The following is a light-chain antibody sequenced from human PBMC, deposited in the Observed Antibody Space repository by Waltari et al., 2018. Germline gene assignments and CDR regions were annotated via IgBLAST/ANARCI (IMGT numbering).Light chain of an antibody. CDR2: HAS. CDR1: ESIATN. CDR3: QQYNNWPPST. J-gene: IGKJ1*01. V-gene: IGKV3-15*01. Sequence: EIVLTQSPVTLYVSPGETATLSCRASESIATNVAWYQHRPGQAPRLLIFHASTRATGIPAKFTGSGSGTEFTLTISSLQSEDWAVYYCQQYNNWPPSTFGQGTKVEI.